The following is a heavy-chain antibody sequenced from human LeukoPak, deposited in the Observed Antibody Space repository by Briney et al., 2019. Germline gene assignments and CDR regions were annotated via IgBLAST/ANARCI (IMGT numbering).Heavy chain of an antibody. D-gene: IGHD2-2*01. CDR1: GGSISSGSYY. Sequence: SETLSLTCTVSGGSISSGSYYWSWIRQPAGKGLEWIGRIYTSGSTNYNPYLKSRVTISVDTSKNQFSLKLSSVTAADTAVYYCARHGKKYQLLSWFDPWGQGTLVTVSS. J-gene: IGHJ5*02. CDR3: ARHGKKYQLLSWFDP. V-gene: IGHV4-61*02. CDR2: IYTSGST.